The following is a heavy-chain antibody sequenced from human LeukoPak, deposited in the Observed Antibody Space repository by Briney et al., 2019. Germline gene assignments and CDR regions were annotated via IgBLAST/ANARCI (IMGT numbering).Heavy chain of an antibody. Sequence: GGSLRLTCAASGFTFSSFWMTWVRQAPGKGLEWVANIKQDGSEKYYVDSVRGRFTISRDNATNSLYLQMNSLRAEDTAVYYCARDLNYFDYWGQGTLVTVSS. CDR1: GFTFSSFW. CDR2: IKQDGSEK. V-gene: IGHV3-7*01. J-gene: IGHJ4*02. CDR3: ARDLNYFDY.